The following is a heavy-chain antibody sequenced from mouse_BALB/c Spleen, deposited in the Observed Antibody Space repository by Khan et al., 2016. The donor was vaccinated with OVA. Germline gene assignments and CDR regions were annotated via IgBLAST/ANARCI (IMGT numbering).Heavy chain of an antibody. J-gene: IGHJ4*01. V-gene: IGHV5-9*03. CDR3: ARSLIYYDYDGNAMDY. CDR1: GFTFSSYT. CDR2: ISNGGGDT. D-gene: IGHD2-4*01. Sequence: EVELVESGGGLVKPGGSLKLSCGASGFTFSSYTMSWVRQTPEKRLEWVATISNGGGDTYYPDSVKGRFTISRDNAKNNLYLQMSSLRSEDTALXFCARSLIYYDYDGNAMDYWGQGTLVTVSS.